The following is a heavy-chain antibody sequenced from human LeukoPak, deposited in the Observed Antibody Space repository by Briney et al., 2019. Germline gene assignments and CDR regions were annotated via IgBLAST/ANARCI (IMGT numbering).Heavy chain of an antibody. CDR3: ARHYSSGTYPLDS. CDR2: IYYTGIT. D-gene: IGHD3-10*01. CDR1: GASITNYY. V-gene: IGHV4-59*01. J-gene: IGHJ4*02. Sequence: PSETLSLTCTVSGASITNYYWSWFRQPPGKGLEWLAYIYYTGITNYNPSVKSRLTISVDTSKNQLSLTLSSVTAADTAVYYCARHYSSGTYPLDSWGQGTLVTVSS.